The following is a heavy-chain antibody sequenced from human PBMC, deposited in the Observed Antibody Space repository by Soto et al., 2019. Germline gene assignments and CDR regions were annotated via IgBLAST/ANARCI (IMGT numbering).Heavy chain of an antibody. D-gene: IGHD4-17*01. V-gene: IGHV3-21*01. CDR2: ISSRSSYI. J-gene: IGHJ4*02. CDR1: GFTFSSYS. CDR3: ARAEGDPGDYGDYEIDY. Sequence: EVQLVESGGGLAKPGGSLRLSCAASGFTFSSYSMNWVRQAPGKGLEWVSSISSRSSYIYYADSVKGRFTISRDNAKKSLYLQMNSLRAEDTALYYCARAEGDPGDYGDYEIDYWGQGTLVTVSS.